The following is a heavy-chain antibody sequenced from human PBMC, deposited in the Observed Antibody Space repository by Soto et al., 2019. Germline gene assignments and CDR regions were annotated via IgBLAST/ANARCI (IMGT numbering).Heavy chain of an antibody. J-gene: IGHJ4*02. CDR3: ARLEMATIYFDY. CDR1: GGSISSGGYY. V-gene: IGHV4-61*08. Sequence: SETLSLTCTVSGGSISSGGYYWTWIRQHPGKGLEWIGYIYYSGSTNYNPSLKSRVTISVDTSKNQFSLKLSSVTAADTAVYYCARLEMATIYFDYWGQGTLVTVSS. CDR2: IYYSGST. D-gene: IGHD5-12*01.